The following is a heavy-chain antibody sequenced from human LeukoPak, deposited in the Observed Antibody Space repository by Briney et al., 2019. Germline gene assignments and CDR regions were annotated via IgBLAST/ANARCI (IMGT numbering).Heavy chain of an antibody. CDR3: AKVIIDSSSWYAFFSYYFDY. V-gene: IGHV3-53*01. J-gene: IGHJ4*02. Sequence: GGSLRLSCAASGFTVSSNYMSWVRQAPGKGLEWVSVIYSGGSTYYADSVKGRFTISRDNSKNTLYLQMNSLRAEDTAVYYCAKVIIDSSSWYAFFSYYFDYWGQGTLVTVSS. CDR1: GFTVSSNY. D-gene: IGHD6-13*01. CDR2: IYSGGST.